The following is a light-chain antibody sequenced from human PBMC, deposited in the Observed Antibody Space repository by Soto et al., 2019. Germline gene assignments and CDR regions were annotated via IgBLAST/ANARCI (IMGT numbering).Light chain of an antibody. Sequence: DIQLTQSPSFLSASVGDRVTITCRASQDVSRYLAWYQQKPGKAPNLLIYAASTLRGGVTSRFSVSGSETEFTSTIRSLLPEDFATYYCQQLNSYVFAFGPGTKVDIK. V-gene: IGKV1-9*01. J-gene: IGKJ3*01. CDR3: QQLNSYVFA. CDR1: QDVSRY. CDR2: AAS.